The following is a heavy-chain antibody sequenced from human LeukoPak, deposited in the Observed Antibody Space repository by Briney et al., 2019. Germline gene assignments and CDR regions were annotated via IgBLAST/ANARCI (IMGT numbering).Heavy chain of an antibody. CDR3: ARRTSLRYFDWLSKAPLDY. D-gene: IGHD3-9*01. Sequence: KPGGSLRLSCAASGFTFSSYSMNWVRQAPGKGLEWVSSISSSSSYIYYADSVKGRSTISRDNAKNSLYLQMNSLRAEDTAVYYCARRTSLRYFDWLSKAPLDYWGQGTLVTVSS. CDR2: ISSSSSYI. V-gene: IGHV3-21*01. J-gene: IGHJ4*02. CDR1: GFTFSSYS.